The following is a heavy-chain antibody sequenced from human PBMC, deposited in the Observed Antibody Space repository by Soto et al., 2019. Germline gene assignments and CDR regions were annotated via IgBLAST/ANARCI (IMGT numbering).Heavy chain of an antibody. CDR3: ARDQSRGEGATSWYFDL. CDR1: GGSISSGGYY. D-gene: IGHD1-26*01. CDR2: IYYSGST. Sequence: QVQLQESGPGLVKPSQTLSLTCTVSGGSISSGGYYWSWIRQHPGKGLEWIGYIYYSGSTYYNPSLKSRVTISVDTSKNQFSLKLSSVTAADTAVYYCARDQSRGEGATSWYFDLWGRGTLVTVSS. V-gene: IGHV4-31*03. J-gene: IGHJ2*01.